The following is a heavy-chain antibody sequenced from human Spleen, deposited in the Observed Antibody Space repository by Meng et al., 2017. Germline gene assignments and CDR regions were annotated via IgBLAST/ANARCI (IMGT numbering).Heavy chain of an antibody. CDR2: ISCYNGDT. CDR1: GYPFNKHG. D-gene: IGHD6-19*01. Sequence: QVQLVQSGAEVKKPGASVKVSCRASGYPFNKHGITWVRQAAGQGPEWMGWISCYNGDTIYAQLLQGRVTLTTDTSTSTAYMELRSLTSDDTAVYYCARDPSNTSGRYAYSDHWGQGTLVTVSS. CDR3: ARDPSNTSGRYAYSDH. J-gene: IGHJ4*02. V-gene: IGHV1-18*01.